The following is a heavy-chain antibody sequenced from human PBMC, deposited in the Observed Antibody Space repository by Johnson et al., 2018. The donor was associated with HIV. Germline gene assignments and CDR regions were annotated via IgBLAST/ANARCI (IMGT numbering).Heavy chain of an antibody. CDR2: IYSGGST. Sequence: VLLVESGGGVVRPGGSLRLSCAASGFTFDDYGMSWVRQAPGKGLEWVSVIYSGGSTYYADSVKGRFTISRDNSKNTLYLQMNSLKTEDTAVYYCTTDRWVTLLDRDAFDIWGQGTMVTVSS. V-gene: IGHV3-23*03. CDR1: GFTFDDYG. CDR3: TTDRWVTLLDRDAFDI. J-gene: IGHJ3*02. D-gene: IGHD2-21*02.